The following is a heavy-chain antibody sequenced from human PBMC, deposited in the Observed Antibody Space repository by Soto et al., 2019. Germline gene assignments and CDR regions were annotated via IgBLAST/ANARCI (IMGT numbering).Heavy chain of an antibody. CDR1: GYTFTHYY. CDR2: INPSGGST. Sequence: ASVKVSCKASGYTFTHYYMHWVRQAPGQGLEWMGIINPSGGSTSYAQKFQGRVTMTRDTSTSTVYMDLSSLRSEDTAVYYCARGYDSSGYYWSPLDYWGQGTLVTVYS. J-gene: IGHJ4*02. D-gene: IGHD3-22*01. V-gene: IGHV1-46*01. CDR3: ARGYDSSGYYWSPLDY.